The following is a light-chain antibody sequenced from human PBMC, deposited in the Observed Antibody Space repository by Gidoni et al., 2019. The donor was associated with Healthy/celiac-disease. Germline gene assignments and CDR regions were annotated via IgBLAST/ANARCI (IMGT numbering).Light chain of an antibody. J-gene: IGLJ3*02. CDR2: LNSDGSH. Sequence: QLVLTQSLSASASLGALVKLTCTLSSGHSSYAIAWHQQQPEKGPRYLMKLNSDGSHSKGDGIPDRFSGSSSGAERYLTISSLQSEDEADYYCQTWGTGFWVFGGGTKLTVL. CDR1: SGHSSYA. CDR3: QTWGTGFWV. V-gene: IGLV4-69*01.